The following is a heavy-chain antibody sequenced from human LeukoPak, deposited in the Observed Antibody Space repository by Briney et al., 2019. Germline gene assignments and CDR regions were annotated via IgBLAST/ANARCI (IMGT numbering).Heavy chain of an antibody. CDR1: GYTLDDYA. CDR2: ISWNSGSI. D-gene: IGHD5-18*01. CDR3: AKGHTYGLGESYLDI. Sequence: PGGSLRLSCEASGYTLDDYAMHWFRQAPGKGLEWVSGISWNSGSIGYAYSVKGRLSISRDNGKNSLYLRMNSLRTEDTALYYCAKGHTYGLGESYLDIWGQGTLVSVSS. V-gene: IGHV3-9*01. J-gene: IGHJ4*02.